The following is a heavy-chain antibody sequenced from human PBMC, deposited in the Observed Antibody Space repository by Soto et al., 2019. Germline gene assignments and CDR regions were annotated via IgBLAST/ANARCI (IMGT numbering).Heavy chain of an antibody. CDR2: IYWDGGTT. CDR1: GFTFNDYT. D-gene: IGHD5-12*01. Sequence: EVQLVESGGVVVQPGGSLRLSCAASGFTFNDYTMHWVRQAPGKGLEWVSLIYWDGGTTYYADSVKGRFTISRDNSKNSLFLQMSGLRTEDTALYYCAKASGGGYDFDYWVQGTLVTISS. CDR3: AKASGGGYDFDY. J-gene: IGHJ4*02. V-gene: IGHV3-43*01.